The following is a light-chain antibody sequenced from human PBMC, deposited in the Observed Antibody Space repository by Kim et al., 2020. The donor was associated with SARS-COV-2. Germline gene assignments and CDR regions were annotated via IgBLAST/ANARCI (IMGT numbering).Light chain of an antibody. CDR3: QVWDSSTVV. CDR1: NIGSKN. Sequence: VALGQTARITGGGNNIGSKNVHWYQQKPGQAPVLVIYRDSNRPSGIPERFSGSNSGNTATLTISRAQAGDEADYYCQVWDSSTVVFGGGTQLTVL. CDR2: RDS. V-gene: IGLV3-9*01. J-gene: IGLJ2*01.